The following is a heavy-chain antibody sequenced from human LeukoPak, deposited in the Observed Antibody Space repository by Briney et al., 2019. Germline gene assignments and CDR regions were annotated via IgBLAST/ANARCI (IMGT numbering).Heavy chain of an antibody. Sequence: GGSLRLSYAASGFTFSSYWMSWVRQAPGKGLEWVANIKQDGSEKYYVDSVKGRFTISRDNAKNSLYLQMNSLRAEDTAVYYCARVQRNDGYYYYYYGMDVWGQGTTVTVSS. CDR1: GFTFSSYW. V-gene: IGHV3-7*01. CDR3: ARVQRNDGYYYYYYGMDV. D-gene: IGHD1-1*01. J-gene: IGHJ6*02. CDR2: IKQDGSEK.